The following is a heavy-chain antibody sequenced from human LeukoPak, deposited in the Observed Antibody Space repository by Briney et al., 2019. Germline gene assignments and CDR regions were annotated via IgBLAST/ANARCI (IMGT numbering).Heavy chain of an antibody. V-gene: IGHV1-2*02. D-gene: IGHD3-10*01. CDR3: ARRRGDGDAFDI. J-gene: IGHJ3*02. CDR2: INPNSGGT. Sequence: ASVKVSCKASGHTFTGYYMHWVRQAPGQGLEWMGWINPNSGGTNYAQKFQGRVTMTRDTSISTAYMELSRLRSDDTAVYYCARRRGDGDAFDIWGQGTMVTVSS. CDR1: GHTFTGYY.